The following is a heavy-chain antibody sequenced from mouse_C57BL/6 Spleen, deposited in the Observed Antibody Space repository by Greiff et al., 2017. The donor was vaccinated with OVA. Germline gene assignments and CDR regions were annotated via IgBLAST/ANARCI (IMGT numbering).Heavy chain of an antibody. Sequence: QVQLKESGAELVRPGASVTLSCKASGYTFTDYEMHWVKQTPVHGLEWIGAIDPETGGTAYNQKFKGKAILTADKSSSTAYMELRSLTSEDSAVYYCTTYGPYAMDYWGQGTSVTVSS. CDR3: TTYGPYAMDY. CDR2: IDPETGGT. V-gene: IGHV1-15*01. J-gene: IGHJ4*01. CDR1: GYTFTDYE. D-gene: IGHD1-1*02.